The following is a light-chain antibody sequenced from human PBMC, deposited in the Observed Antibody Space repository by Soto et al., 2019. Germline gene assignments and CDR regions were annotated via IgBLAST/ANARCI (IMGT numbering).Light chain of an antibody. CDR3: QQSYSTAT. V-gene: IGKV1-39*01. CDR2: AAS. CDR1: QSISSY. Sequence: DIQMTQSPSSLSASVGDRVTITCRASQSISSYLNWYQQKPGKAPKLLIYAASSLQGGVPSRFSGSGSGTDFTLTISSLQPEDFATYYCQQSYSTATFGGGTKV. J-gene: IGKJ4*01.